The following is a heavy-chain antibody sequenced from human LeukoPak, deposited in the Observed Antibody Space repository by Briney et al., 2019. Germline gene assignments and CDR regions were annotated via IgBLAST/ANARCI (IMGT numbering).Heavy chain of an antibody. V-gene: IGHV3-23*01. CDR3: ARQQRIRHCSEGVCTEGYYFDY. CDR2: LSRGGSTT. Sequence: GGSLRLSCAGTVFAFNMFAIDWVRQAPGKGLEWVSGLSRGGSTTNYADSVKGRFTISRDKSQNSVFLQLNSLRPEDTAVYYVARQQRIRHCSEGVCTEGYYFDYWGQGTLVTVSS. J-gene: IGHJ4*02. D-gene: IGHD2-15*01. CDR1: VFAFNMFA.